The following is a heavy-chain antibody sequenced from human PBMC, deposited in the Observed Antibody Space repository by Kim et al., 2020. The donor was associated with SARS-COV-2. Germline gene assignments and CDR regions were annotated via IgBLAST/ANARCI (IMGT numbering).Heavy chain of an antibody. CDR1: GFIFASAW. J-gene: IGHJ6*02. CDR2: IKTKTDGGTT. D-gene: IGHD3-3*02. V-gene: IGHV3-15*01. CDR3: TTDSNYHFGMDV. Sequence: GGSLRLSCATSGFIFASAWLSWVRQAPGKGLEWVGRIKTKTDGGTTDYAAPVKGRFIISRDDSKDTLYLEMNSLKTEDTAVYYCTTDSNYHFGMDVWGQGSTVTVSS.